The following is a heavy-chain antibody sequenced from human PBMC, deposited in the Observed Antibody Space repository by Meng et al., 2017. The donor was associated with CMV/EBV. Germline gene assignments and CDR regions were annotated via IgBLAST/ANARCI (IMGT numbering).Heavy chain of an antibody. J-gene: IGHJ6*02. CDR1: GFTFSSYA. Sequence: GESLKISCAASGFTFSSYAMSWVRQAPGKGLEWVSAISGSGGSTYYADSVKGRFTISRDNSKNTLYLQMNSLRAEDTAVYYCASKFWSGFYYYGMDVWGQETTVTVSS. V-gene: IGHV3-23*01. CDR3: ASKFWSGFYYYGMDV. D-gene: IGHD3-3*01. CDR2: ISGSGGST.